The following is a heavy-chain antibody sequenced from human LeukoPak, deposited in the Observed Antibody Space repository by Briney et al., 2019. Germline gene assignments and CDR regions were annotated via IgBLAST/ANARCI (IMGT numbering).Heavy chain of an antibody. V-gene: IGHV1-3*01. CDR2: INAGNGNT. CDR1: GYTFTSYA. Sequence: GASVKVSCKASGYTFTSYAMHWVRQAPGQRLEWMGWINAGNGNTKYSQKFQGRVTITRDTSASTAYMELSSLRSEDTAVYYCARAGPQLWFDYWFDPWGQGTLVTVSS. J-gene: IGHJ5*02. D-gene: IGHD5-18*01. CDR3: ARAGPQLWFDYWFDP.